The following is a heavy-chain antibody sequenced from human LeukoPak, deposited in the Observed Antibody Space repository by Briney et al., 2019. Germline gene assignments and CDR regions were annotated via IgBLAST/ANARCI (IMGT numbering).Heavy chain of an antibody. D-gene: IGHD1-26*01. Sequence: ASVKVSCKSSGYTYTGYYMHWVRQAPGQGLEWMGWINPNSGGTNYAQKFQGRVTMTRDTSISTAYMELSRLRSDDTAVYYCAREVVGAIGTRATGDAFDIWGQGTMVTVSS. V-gene: IGHV1-2*02. CDR3: AREVVGAIGTRATGDAFDI. CDR1: GYTYTGYY. J-gene: IGHJ3*02. CDR2: INPNSGGT.